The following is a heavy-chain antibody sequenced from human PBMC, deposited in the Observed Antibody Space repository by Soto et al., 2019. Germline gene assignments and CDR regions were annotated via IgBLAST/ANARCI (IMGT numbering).Heavy chain of an antibody. CDR1: GYTFTTYS. J-gene: IGHJ3*02. CDR3: ARGNSGAFDS. Sequence: QVQLVQSGAEVKKPGASVKVACKASGYTFTTYSMHWVRQAPGQRLEWMGWMNPLNGDTNYSQRFQGRLTIIRDTSASTAYRELSSLRSEDTAIYYCARGNSGAFDSWGQGTMVTVSS. V-gene: IGHV1-3*01. D-gene: IGHD6-19*01. CDR2: MNPLNGDT.